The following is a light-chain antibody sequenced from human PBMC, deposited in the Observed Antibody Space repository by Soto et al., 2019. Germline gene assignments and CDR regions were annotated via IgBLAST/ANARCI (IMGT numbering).Light chain of an antibody. CDR2: DAS. CDR3: QQRTNWIT. V-gene: IGKV3-11*01. J-gene: IGKJ5*01. CDR1: QSVSSY. Sequence: EIVLTQSPATVSLSPGERATVSCRASQSVSSYLAWYQQKPGQAPRLLIYDASNRATDIPARFSGSGSGTDFTLTISSLEPEDFAVYYCQQRTNWITLGQGTRLEIK.